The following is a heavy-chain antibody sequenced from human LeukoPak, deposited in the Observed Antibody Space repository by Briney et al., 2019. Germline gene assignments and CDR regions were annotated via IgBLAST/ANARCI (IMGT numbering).Heavy chain of an antibody. D-gene: IGHD4-23*01. J-gene: IGHJ4*02. Sequence: PSETLSLTCTGSGGSVTSASHYWAWIRQPPGKGLEWIGSIHYSGSTYYSPSLKSRLTISGDTSKSQFSLKLTFVTAADTAVYYCTRHHDYGDKIDYWGQGTLVTVSS. CDR1: GGSVTSASHY. CDR2: IHYSGST. CDR3: TRHHDYGDKIDY. V-gene: IGHV4-39*01.